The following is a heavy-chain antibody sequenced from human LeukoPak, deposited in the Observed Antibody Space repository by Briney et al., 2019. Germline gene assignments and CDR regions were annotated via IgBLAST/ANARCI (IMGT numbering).Heavy chain of an antibody. Sequence: SGPTLVKPTQTLTLTCTFSGFSHTTSGVGVGWIRQPPGKALEWLTLIYWNDERRYSPSLKSRLTITKDTSKNQVVLTMTNMHPVDTATYYCAREAYCSGSSCFDYWGQGALVTVSS. CDR3: AREAYCSGSSCFDY. CDR1: GFSHTTSGVG. J-gene: IGHJ4*02. V-gene: IGHV2-5*01. CDR2: IYWNDER. D-gene: IGHD2-15*01.